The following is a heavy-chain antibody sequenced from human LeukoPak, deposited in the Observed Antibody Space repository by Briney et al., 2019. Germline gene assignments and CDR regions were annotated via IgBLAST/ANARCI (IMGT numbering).Heavy chain of an antibody. CDR2: ISSNGGST. D-gene: IGHD3-22*01. Sequence: PGGSLRLSCAASGFTFSNAWMSWVRQAPGKGLEYVSAISSNGGSTYYANSVKGRFTISRDNSKNTLYLQMGSLRAEDMAVYYCARWDGRDYYDSSGYDYWGQGTLVTVCS. CDR3: ARWDGRDYYDSSGYDY. J-gene: IGHJ4*02. CDR1: GFTFSNAW. V-gene: IGHV3-64*01.